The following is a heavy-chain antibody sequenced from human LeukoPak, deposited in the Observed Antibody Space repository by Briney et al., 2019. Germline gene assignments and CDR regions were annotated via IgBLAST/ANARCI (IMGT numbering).Heavy chain of an antibody. V-gene: IGHV4-34*01. D-gene: IGHD3-22*01. CDR3: ARGGYYYDSSGYYH. CDR2: INHSGST. CDR1: GGSFSGYY. J-gene: IGHJ5*02. Sequence: SETLSLTCAVYGGSFSGYYWSWIRQPPGKGLEWIGEINHSGSTNYNPSLKSRVTISVDTSKNQLSLKLSSVTAADTAAYYCARGGYYYDSSGYYHWGQGTLVTVSS.